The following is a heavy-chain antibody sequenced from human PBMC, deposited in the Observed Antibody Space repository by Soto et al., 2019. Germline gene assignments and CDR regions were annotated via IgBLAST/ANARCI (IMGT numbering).Heavy chain of an antibody. D-gene: IGHD6-6*01. CDR1: GGTFSSYA. Sequence: GASVKVSCKASGGTFSSYAISWVRQAPGQGLEWMGGIIPIFGTANYAQKFQGRVTITADKSTSTAYMELSSLRSEDTAVYYCARAPLYSSSSRLEDYYYYYGMDVWGQGTTVTVSS. J-gene: IGHJ6*02. V-gene: IGHV1-69*06. CDR2: IIPIFGTA. CDR3: ARAPLYSSSSRLEDYYYYYGMDV.